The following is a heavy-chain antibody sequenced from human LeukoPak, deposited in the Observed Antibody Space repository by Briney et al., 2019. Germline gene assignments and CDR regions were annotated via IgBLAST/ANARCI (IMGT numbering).Heavy chain of an antibody. Sequence: GRSLRLSCTGSGFTFGDYAISWVRQAPGKGLEWLAFIRSKDNDGTSEYAASVKGRFTLSRDDSKSIAYLVMDSLKTEDTAVYYCSRGVIVGAAYLDYWGQGTLVTVSS. CDR1: GFTFGDYA. CDR2: IRSKDNDGTS. CDR3: SRGVIVGAAYLDY. V-gene: IGHV3-49*04. D-gene: IGHD1-26*01. J-gene: IGHJ4*02.